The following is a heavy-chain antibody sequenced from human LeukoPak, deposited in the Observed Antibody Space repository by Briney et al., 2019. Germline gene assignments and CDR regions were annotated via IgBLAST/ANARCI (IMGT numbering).Heavy chain of an antibody. CDR3: AKDPSGSYSSVDY. J-gene: IGHJ4*02. D-gene: IGHD3-10*01. Sequence: GGSLRLSCAASGFTFSSYTMSWVRQAPGKGLEWVSAISGSGGSTYYADSVKGRFTIFRDNSKNTLYLQMNSLRAEDTAVYYCAKDPSGSYSSVDYWGQGTLVTVSS. CDR1: GFTFSSYT. CDR2: ISGSGGST. V-gene: IGHV3-23*01.